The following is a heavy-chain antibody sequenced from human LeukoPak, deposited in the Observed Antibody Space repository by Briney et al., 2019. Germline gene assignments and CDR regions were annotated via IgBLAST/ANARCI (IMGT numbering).Heavy chain of an antibody. Sequence: VKPSETLSLTCTVSGGSISSYYWSWIRQPPGKGLEWIGYIYYSGSTNYNPSLKSRVTISVDTSKNQFSLKLSSVTAADTAVYYCARGATIFGYMDVWGKGTTVTVSS. D-gene: IGHD3-3*01. CDR1: GGSISSYY. CDR3: ARGATIFGYMDV. V-gene: IGHV4-59*01. J-gene: IGHJ6*03. CDR2: IYYSGST.